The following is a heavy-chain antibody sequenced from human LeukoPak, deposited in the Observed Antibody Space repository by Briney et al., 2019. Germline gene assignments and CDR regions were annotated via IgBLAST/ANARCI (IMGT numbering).Heavy chain of an antibody. J-gene: IGHJ4*02. D-gene: IGHD1-26*01. CDR2: IRSKANSYAT. V-gene: IGHV3-73*01. CDR3: TSPRSSDFDY. Sequence: GGSLRLSCTASGFTVSSNYMSWVRQASGKGLEWVGRIRSKANSYATAYAASVKGRFTISRDDSKNTAYLQMNSLKTEDTAVYYCTSPRSSDFDYWGQGTLVTVSS. CDR1: GFTVSSNY.